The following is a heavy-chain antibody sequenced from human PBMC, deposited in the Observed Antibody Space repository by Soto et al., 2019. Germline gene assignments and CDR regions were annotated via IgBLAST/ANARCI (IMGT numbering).Heavy chain of an antibody. CDR3: ATRHTMSEH. CDR2: ISSYGADTT. V-gene: IGHV3-64*04. Sequence: GKGLEFVQAISSYGADTTYYAASVKGRFTISRDNSKNTLYLQMNSLSAEDTALFYCATRHTMSEH. D-gene: IGHD3-3*01. J-gene: IGHJ1*01.